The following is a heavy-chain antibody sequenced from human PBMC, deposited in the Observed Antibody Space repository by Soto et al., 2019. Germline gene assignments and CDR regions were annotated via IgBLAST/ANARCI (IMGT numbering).Heavy chain of an antibody. CDR1: GFSFSNHG. J-gene: IGHJ6*02. CDR3: AKDLRKYYYDSSGYPALYFYYGMDV. D-gene: IGHD3-22*01. CDR2: VSYDGSNK. V-gene: IGHV3-30*18. Sequence: GGSLRLSCAASGFSFSNHGMHWVRQAPGKGLEWVAVVSYDGSNKYYADSVEGRFTISRDNSKNTLYLQMNSLRAEDTAVYYCAKDLRKYYYDSSGYPALYFYYGMDVWGQGTTVTVSS.